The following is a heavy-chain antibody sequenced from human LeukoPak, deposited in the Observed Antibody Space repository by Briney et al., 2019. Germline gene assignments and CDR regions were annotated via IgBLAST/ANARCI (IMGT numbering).Heavy chain of an antibody. Sequence: SSETLSLTCTVSGGSISSYYWSWIRQPPGKGLEWIGYIYYSGSTNYNPSLKSRVTISVDTSKNQFSLKLSSVTAADTAVYYCASIFGYSSGWLNDYWGQGTLVTVSS. CDR2: IYYSGST. V-gene: IGHV4-59*01. CDR1: GGSISSYY. D-gene: IGHD6-19*01. CDR3: ASIFGYSSGWLNDY. J-gene: IGHJ4*02.